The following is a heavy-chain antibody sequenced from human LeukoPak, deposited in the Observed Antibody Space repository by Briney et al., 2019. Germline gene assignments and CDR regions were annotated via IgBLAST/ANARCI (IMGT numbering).Heavy chain of an antibody. Sequence: GGSLRLSCAASGFTFSDYYMSWIRQAPGKGLEWVSYISRSGSTIYYADSVKGRFTISRDNAKNSLYLQMNSLRAEDTAVYYCARPRDSGSYKSAEYFQHWGQGTLVTVSS. CDR2: ISRSGSTI. V-gene: IGHV3-11*01. D-gene: IGHD1-26*01. J-gene: IGHJ1*01. CDR1: GFTFSDYY. CDR3: ARPRDSGSYKSAEYFQH.